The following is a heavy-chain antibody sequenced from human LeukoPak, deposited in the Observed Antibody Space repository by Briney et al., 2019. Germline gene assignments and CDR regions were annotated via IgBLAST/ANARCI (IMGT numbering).Heavy chain of an antibody. V-gene: IGHV1-69*01. CDR1: GGTFSSYA. CDR3: ARCPYSYGLFEWFDP. D-gene: IGHD5-18*01. CDR2: IIPIFGTA. J-gene: IGHJ5*02. Sequence: SVKVSCKASGGTFSSYAISWVRQAPGQGLEWMGGIIPIFGTANYAQKFQGRVTITADESTSTAYMELSSLRSENTAVYYCARCPYSYGLFEWFDPWGQGTLVTVSS.